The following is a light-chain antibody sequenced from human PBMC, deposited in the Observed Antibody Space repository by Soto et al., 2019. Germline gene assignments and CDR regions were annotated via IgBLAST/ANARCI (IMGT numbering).Light chain of an antibody. CDR2: DVS. Sequence: QSVLTQPASGSGSPGQSITISCPGTSSDVGGYNYVSWYQQHPGKAPKLMIYDVSNRPSGVSNRFSGSKSGNTASLTISGLQAEDEADYYCSSYTSSSTTAFGTGTKVT. J-gene: IGLJ1*01. CDR3: SSYTSSSTTA. CDR1: SSDVGGYNY. V-gene: IGLV2-14*01.